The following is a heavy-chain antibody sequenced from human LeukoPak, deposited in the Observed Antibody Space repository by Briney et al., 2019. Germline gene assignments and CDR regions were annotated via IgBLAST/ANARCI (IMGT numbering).Heavy chain of an antibody. CDR3: ARVATYYDSSGYYFGGFDY. Sequence: SETLSLTCTVSGGSISSHYWSWIRQPPGKGLEWIGYIYYSGSTNYNPSLKSRVTISVDTSKNQFSLKLSSVTAADTAVYYCARVATYYDSSGYYFGGFDYWGQGTLVTVSS. D-gene: IGHD3-22*01. V-gene: IGHV4-59*11. CDR1: GGSISSHY. J-gene: IGHJ4*02. CDR2: IYYSGST.